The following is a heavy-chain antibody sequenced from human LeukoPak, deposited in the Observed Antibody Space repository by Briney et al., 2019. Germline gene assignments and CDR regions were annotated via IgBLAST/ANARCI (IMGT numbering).Heavy chain of an antibody. CDR1: EYSFGNYW. CDR3: ARQRRDGYAFDY. Sequence: GESLKISCKGSEYSFGNYWIAWVRQMPGKGLEWMGITYPGDSDSRYSPSFQGRVTISADKSITTAYLQWSSLKASDTAMYYCARQRRDGYAFDYWGQGTLVTVSS. D-gene: IGHD5-24*01. J-gene: IGHJ4*02. V-gene: IGHV5-51*01. CDR2: TYPGDSDS.